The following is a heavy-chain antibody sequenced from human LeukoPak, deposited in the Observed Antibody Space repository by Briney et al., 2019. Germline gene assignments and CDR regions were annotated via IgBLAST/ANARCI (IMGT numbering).Heavy chain of an antibody. CDR2: ISHSGST. CDR1: GGSFSDYF. J-gene: IGHJ4*02. Sequence: SETLSLTCAVYGGSFSDYFWSWIRQPPGKGLEWIGEISHSGSTTYNPSLRSRVAISGDTSKKQFSLKLSSVTAADTAVYYCVTYYYGSSAPKRNYWGQGILVTVSS. CDR3: VTYYYGSSAPKRNY. D-gene: IGHD3-22*01. V-gene: IGHV4-34*01.